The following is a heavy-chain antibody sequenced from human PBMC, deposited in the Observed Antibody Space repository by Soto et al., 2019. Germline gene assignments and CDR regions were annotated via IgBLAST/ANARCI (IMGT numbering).Heavy chain of an antibody. D-gene: IGHD5-18*01. J-gene: IGHJ5*02. Sequence: GESLKISCKCSGYSFTSYWIGGVRQMPGKGLEWMGIIYPGDSDTRYSPSFQGQVTISADKSISTAYLQWGSLKASDTAMYYCARHGGYSYGYSWFDPWGQGTLVTVSS. CDR1: GYSFTSYW. CDR2: IYPGDSDT. CDR3: ARHGGYSYGYSWFDP. V-gene: IGHV5-51*01.